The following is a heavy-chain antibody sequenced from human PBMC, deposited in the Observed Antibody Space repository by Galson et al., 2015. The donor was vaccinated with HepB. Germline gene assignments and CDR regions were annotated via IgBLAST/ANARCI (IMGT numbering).Heavy chain of an antibody. CDR2: INHSGST. CDR1: GGSFSGYY. CDR3: ARDQLLHYGMDV. D-gene: IGHD4-11*01. Sequence: LSLTCAVYGGSFSGYYWSWIRQPPGKGLEWIGEINHSGSTNYNPSLKSRVTISVDTSKNQFSLKLSSVTAADTAVYYCARDQLLHYGMDVWGQGTTVTVSS. J-gene: IGHJ6*02. V-gene: IGHV4-34*01.